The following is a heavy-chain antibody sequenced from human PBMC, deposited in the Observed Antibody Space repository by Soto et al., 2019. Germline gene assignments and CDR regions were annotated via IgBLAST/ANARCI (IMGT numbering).Heavy chain of an antibody. CDR1: GFSLNTYGVG. D-gene: IGHD3-16*01. CDR3: ARALGSWGAYYFDY. J-gene: IGHJ4*02. CDR2: IYWDDDK. Sequence: QITLKESGPTLVKPTQTLTLTCTFSGFSLNTYGVGVGWIRQPPGKALEWLALIYWDDDKRYSPSLKSRLTITKDTSKTQVVLTTTNMDPVDTVTYYCARALGSWGAYYFDYWGQGTLVTVSS. V-gene: IGHV2-5*02.